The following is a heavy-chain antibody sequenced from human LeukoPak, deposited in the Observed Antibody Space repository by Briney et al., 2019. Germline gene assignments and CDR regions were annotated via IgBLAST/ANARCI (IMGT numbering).Heavy chain of an antibody. D-gene: IGHD6-19*01. V-gene: IGHV3-66*01. CDR2: IYSGGST. CDR1: GFTVSNNY. Sequence: PGGSLRLSCAASGFTVSNNYMSWVRQAPGKGLEWVSLIYSGGSTHYTDSVKGRFNISRDNSKNTLYLQMNSLRAEDTAVYYCARGPYSSGSSADYWGQGTLVTVSS. CDR3: ARGPYSSGSSADY. J-gene: IGHJ4*02.